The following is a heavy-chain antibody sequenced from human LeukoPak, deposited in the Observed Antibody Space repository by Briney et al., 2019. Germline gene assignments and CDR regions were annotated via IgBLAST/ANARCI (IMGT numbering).Heavy chain of an antibody. CDR3: ARDRYGGGLWFDY. CDR2: INPNSGGT. J-gene: IGHJ4*02. Sequence: ASVKVSCTASGYTFTGYYMHWVRQAPGQGLEWMGWINPNSGGTNYAQKFQGRVTTTRDTSISTAYMELSRLRSDDTAVYYCARDRYGGGLWFDYWGQGTLVTVSS. CDR1: GYTFTGYY. V-gene: IGHV1-2*02. D-gene: IGHD3-16*02.